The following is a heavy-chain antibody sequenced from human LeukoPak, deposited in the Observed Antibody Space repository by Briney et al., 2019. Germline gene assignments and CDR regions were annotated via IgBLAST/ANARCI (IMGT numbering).Heavy chain of an antibody. CDR1: GFTFSSYS. D-gene: IGHD1-26*01. CDR2: ISSSSSYI. CDR3: ARDLREQPNGPTDY. J-gene: IGHJ4*02. V-gene: IGHV3-21*01. Sequence: GGSLRLSCAASGFTFSSYSMNWVRQAPGKGLGWVSSISSSSSYIYYADSVKGRFTISRDNAKNSLYLQMNSLRAEDTAVYSCARDLREQPNGPTDYWGQGTLVTVSS.